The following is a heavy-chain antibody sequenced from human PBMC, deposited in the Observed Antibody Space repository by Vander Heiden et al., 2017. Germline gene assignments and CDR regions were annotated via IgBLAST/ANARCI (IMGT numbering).Heavy chain of an antibody. CDR3: TTDIWTYYGSDY. V-gene: IGHV3-15*01. Sequence: VQLVASGGGLVKPGGSLRLSCVASGLTFRDVWMNWVRQAPGKGLEWVGRIKRKNDGGTTDYAAPVKGRFTISRDDSKNTLYLQLNSLKTEDTAVYYCTTDIWTYYGSDYWGQGTLVSVSS. D-gene: IGHD1-26*01. CDR1: GLTFRDVW. CDR2: IKRKNDGGTT. J-gene: IGHJ4*02.